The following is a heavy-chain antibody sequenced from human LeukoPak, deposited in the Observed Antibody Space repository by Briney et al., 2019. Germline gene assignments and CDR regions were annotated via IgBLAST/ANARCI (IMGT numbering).Heavy chain of an antibody. CDR2: IYTSGST. CDR3: ARDFGTFDWPH. V-gene: IGHV4-61*02. Sequence: SETLSLTCTVSGGSIGSGSYYWSWIRQPAGKGLEWIGRIYTSGSTNYNPSLESRVTISVDTSKNQFSLKLSSVTAADTAVYYCARDFGTFDWPHWGQGTLVTVSS. D-gene: IGHD3-9*01. J-gene: IGHJ4*02. CDR1: GGSIGSGSYY.